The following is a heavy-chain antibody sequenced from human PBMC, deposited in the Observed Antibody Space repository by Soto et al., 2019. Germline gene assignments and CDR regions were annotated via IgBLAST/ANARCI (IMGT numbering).Heavy chain of an antibody. CDR3: ARGGQLVYY. V-gene: IGHV1-2*02. CDR2: VNPYSGAT. D-gene: IGHD6-6*01. CDR1: GYTFTDFH. J-gene: IGHJ4*02. Sequence: QVQLVQSGAEVKKPGASVKVSCKASGYTFTDFHIHWVRQAPGQGLEWVGWVNPYSGATDSAQKFQGRVTMTSDTSIITDYMELSSLTSDDTAVYYCARGGQLVYYWGQGTLVTVSS.